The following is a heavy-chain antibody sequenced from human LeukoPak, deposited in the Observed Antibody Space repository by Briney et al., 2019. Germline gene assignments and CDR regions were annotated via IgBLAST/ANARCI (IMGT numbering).Heavy chain of an antibody. Sequence: ASVKVSCKASGYTFTGYYMHWVRQAPGQGLEWMGWINPNSGGTNYAQKFQGRVTMTRNTSISTAYMELSSLRSEDTAVYYCARVRHIVVVTAPLDAFDIWGQGTMVTVSS. J-gene: IGHJ3*02. D-gene: IGHD2-21*02. CDR3: ARVRHIVVVTAPLDAFDI. CDR2: INPNSGGT. CDR1: GYTFTGYY. V-gene: IGHV1-2*02.